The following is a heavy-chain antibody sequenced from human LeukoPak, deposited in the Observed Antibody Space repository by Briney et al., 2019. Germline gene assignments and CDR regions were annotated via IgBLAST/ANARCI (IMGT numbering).Heavy chain of an antibody. CDR2: IKQDGSEK. Sequence: PGGSLRLSCAASGFTFNSYWMSRVRQAPGKGLEWVANIKQDGSEKYYVDSVKGRFTISRDNAKNSLYLQMNSLRAEDTAVYYCARGDSGSSNYYYYGMDVWGQGTTVTVSS. CDR1: GFTFNSYW. V-gene: IGHV3-7*01. CDR3: ARGDSGSSNYYYYGMDV. J-gene: IGHJ6*02. D-gene: IGHD1-26*01.